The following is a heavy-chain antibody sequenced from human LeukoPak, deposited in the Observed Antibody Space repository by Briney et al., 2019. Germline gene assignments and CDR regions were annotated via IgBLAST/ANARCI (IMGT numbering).Heavy chain of an antibody. CDR3: AREGVVVGMEGFDY. J-gene: IGHJ4*02. CDR2: INLDGSEK. D-gene: IGHD3-22*01. Sequence: GGSLRLSCAASGFTFSSHWMSWVRRAPGKGLEWVANINLDGSEKYYVDSVKGRFTISRDNAKNSLYLQMNSLRAEDTAVYFCAREGVVVGMEGFDYWGQGTLVTVSS. CDR1: GFTFSSHW. V-gene: IGHV3-7*01.